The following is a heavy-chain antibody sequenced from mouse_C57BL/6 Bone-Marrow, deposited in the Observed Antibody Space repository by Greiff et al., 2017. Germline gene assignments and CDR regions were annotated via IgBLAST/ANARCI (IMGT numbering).Heavy chain of an antibody. V-gene: IGHV1-81*01. J-gene: IGHJ4*01. CDR3: DNYGAMDY. Sequence: QVQLKESGAELARPGASVKLSCKASGYTFTSYGISWVKQRPGQGLEWIGAINPRSGNTYYNEKFKGKATMTADNASSTAYMELRSLTSEDAAVLFCDNYGAMDYWGQGTSVTVSS. CDR2: INPRSGNT. D-gene: IGHD1-1*02. CDR1: GYTFTSYG.